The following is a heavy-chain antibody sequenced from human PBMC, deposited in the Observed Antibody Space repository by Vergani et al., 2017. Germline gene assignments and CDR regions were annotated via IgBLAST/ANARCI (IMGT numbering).Heavy chain of an antibody. CDR3: ASHGVLHGSGWYVPAQVGY. Sequence: QLQLQESGPGLVKPSETLSLTCTVSGASISSSSYYWGWIRQPPGKGLEWIGSIYYSGSTYYNPSLKSRVTISVGTSKNQVSLNLSSVTAADTAVYYCASHGVLHGSGWYVPAQVGYWGQGTLVTVSS. J-gene: IGHJ4*02. CDR1: GASISSSSYY. V-gene: IGHV4-39*01. CDR2: IYYSGST. D-gene: IGHD6-19*01.